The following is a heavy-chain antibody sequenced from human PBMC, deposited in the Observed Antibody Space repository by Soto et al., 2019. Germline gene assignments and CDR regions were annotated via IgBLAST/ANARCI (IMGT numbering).Heavy chain of an antibody. V-gene: IGHV4-4*02. CDR2: IYHSGST. J-gene: IGHJ5*02. CDR3: ARAYCSGGSCWAWSNWFDP. D-gene: IGHD2-15*01. CDR1: GGSISSSNW. Sequence: SETLSLTCAVSGGSISSSNWWSWVRQPPGKGLEWIGEIYHSGSTNYNPSLKSRVTISVDTSKNQFSLQLNSVTPEDTAVYYCARAYCSGGSCWAWSNWFDPWGQGTLVTVSS.